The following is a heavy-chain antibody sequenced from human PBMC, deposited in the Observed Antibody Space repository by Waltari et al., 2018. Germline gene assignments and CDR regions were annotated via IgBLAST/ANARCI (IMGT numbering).Heavy chain of an antibody. Sequence: QLHLQEAGPGLVNPSETLSLTCSVSGGSIISNRHYWAWIRQPPGKGLEWTATISYTGTTYYNPSLKSRVTISVDTSKNQFSLKLTSVTAADTAVYYCATYVGASIGTAAFDVWGQGTMVTVSS. J-gene: IGHJ3*01. CDR2: ISYTGTT. CDR1: GGSIISNRHY. CDR3: ATYVGASIGTAAFDV. V-gene: IGHV4-39*01. D-gene: IGHD3-16*01.